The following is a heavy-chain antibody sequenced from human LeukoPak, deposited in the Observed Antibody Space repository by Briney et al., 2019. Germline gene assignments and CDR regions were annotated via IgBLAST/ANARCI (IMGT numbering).Heavy chain of an antibody. D-gene: IGHD3-16*01. CDR3: ARERGRGVGQRYYGMDV. V-gene: IGHV3-30*04. J-gene: IGHJ6*02. CDR2: ISYDGSDK. CDR1: GFILSSYA. Sequence: PGGSLRLSCAASGFILSSYAMHWVRQAPGKGLEWVAVISYDGSDKFYADSVKGRLTISRDDSKNTLYLQMNSLREEDTSVYYCARERGRGVGQRYYGMDVWGQGTTVTVSS.